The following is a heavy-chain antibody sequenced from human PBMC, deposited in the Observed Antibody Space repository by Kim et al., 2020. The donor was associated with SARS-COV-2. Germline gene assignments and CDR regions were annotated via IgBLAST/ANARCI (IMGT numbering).Heavy chain of an antibody. CDR2: IIPLFATT. CDR3: PGSLVDLEGLVAFAF. J-gene: IGHJ4*02. Sequence: SVKVSCKTSGGSFSTYSMNWVRQAPGQGLEWMGAIIPLFATTDSTQKFQGRIFIPATESPTTSFLELNSLGSDAPPGYYCPGSLVDLEGLVAFAFWGKG. CDR1: GGSFSTYS. V-gene: IGHV1-69*13. D-gene: IGHD1-1*01.